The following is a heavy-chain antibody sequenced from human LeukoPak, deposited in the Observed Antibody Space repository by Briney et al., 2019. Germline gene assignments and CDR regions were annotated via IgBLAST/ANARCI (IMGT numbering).Heavy chain of an antibody. J-gene: IGHJ4*02. CDR3: ARVATPDVSSPLDF. CDR2: IFSRGGA. D-gene: IGHD6-19*01. Sequence: SETLSLTCAVSGGSITDFFWTWIRQPAGEGLQYIGRIFSRGGANYNPSLPSRVAMSVDTSQNLFSLKLTSVTAADTAVYFCARVATPDVSSPLDFWGQGILVTVSS. CDR1: GGSITDFF. V-gene: IGHV4-4*07.